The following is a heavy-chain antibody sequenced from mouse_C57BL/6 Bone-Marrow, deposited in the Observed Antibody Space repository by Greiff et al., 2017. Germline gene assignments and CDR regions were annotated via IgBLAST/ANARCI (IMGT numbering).Heavy chain of an antibody. Sequence: VQLQQSGAELMKPGASVKLSCKATGYTFTGYWIEWVKQRPGHGLEWIGEILPGSGSTNYNEKFKGKATFTADTSSNTAYMQLSSLTTEDSAIYYCAREVTTVVATYWYFDVWGTGTTVTVSS. J-gene: IGHJ1*03. V-gene: IGHV1-9*01. CDR1: GYTFTGYW. CDR3: AREVTTVVATYWYFDV. CDR2: ILPGSGST. D-gene: IGHD1-1*01.